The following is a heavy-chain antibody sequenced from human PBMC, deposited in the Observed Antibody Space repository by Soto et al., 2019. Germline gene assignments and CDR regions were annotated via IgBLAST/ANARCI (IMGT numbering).Heavy chain of an antibody. Sequence: QVQLVQSGAEVKKPGASVKVSCKASGYTFTSYGISWVRQAPGQGLEWMGWISAYNGNTNYAQKLQGRVTMTTDTSTSTAYMELRSLRSDDTAVYYCARDLGGRGWLRPDYYSYGMDVWGQGTTVTVSS. CDR3: ARDLGGRGWLRPDYYSYGMDV. CDR2: ISAYNGNT. D-gene: IGHD5-12*01. CDR1: GYTFTSYG. J-gene: IGHJ6*02. V-gene: IGHV1-18*01.